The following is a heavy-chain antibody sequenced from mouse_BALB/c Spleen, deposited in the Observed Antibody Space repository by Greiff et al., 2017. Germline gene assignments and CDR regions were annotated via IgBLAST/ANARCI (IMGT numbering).Heavy chain of an antibody. Sequence: QVQLQQSGAELVRPGASVTLSCKASGYTFTDYEMHWVKQTPVHGLEWIGAIDPETGGTAYNQKFKGKATLTADKSSSTAYMELRSLTSEDSAVYYCARPAYYGNSAWFAYWGQGTLVTVSA. J-gene: IGHJ3*01. CDR3: ARPAYYGNSAWFAY. D-gene: IGHD2-10*01. V-gene: IGHV1-15*01. CDR1: GYTFTDYE. CDR2: IDPETGGT.